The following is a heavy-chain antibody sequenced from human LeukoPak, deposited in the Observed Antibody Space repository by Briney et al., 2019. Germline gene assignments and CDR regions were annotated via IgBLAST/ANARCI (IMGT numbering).Heavy chain of an antibody. CDR2: ILYDGSNK. CDR1: GFTFSNAW. CDR3: ARDAYGMDV. J-gene: IGHJ6*02. Sequence: PGGSLRLSCAASGFTFSNAWMSWVRQAPGKGLEWVAVILYDGSNKYYADSVRGRFTISRDNSENTLYLQMNGLRADDTAVFYCARDAYGMDVWGQGTTVTVSS. V-gene: IGHV3-30*03.